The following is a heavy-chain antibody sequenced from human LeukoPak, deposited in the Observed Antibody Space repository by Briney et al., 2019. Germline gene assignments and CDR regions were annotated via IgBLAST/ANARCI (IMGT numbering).Heavy chain of an antibody. CDR1: GYSFTSYW. CDR2: IYPGDSDT. CDR3: ARRATMVRGVIITWSTYYFDY. J-gene: IGHJ4*02. D-gene: IGHD3-10*01. V-gene: IGHV5-51*01. Sequence: GESLKISCKGSGYSFTSYWIGWVRQMPGKGLEWMGIIYPGDSDTRYSPSFQGQVTISADKSISTAYLQWSSLKASDTAMYYCARRATMVRGVIITWSTYYFDYWGQGTLVTVSS.